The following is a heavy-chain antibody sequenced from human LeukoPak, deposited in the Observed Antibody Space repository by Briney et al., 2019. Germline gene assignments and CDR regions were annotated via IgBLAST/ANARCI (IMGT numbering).Heavy chain of an antibody. V-gene: IGHV3-30*01. Sequence: GGSLRLSCAASGFTFSSYAMHWVRQAPGKGLEWVAVISYDGSNKYYADSVKGRFTISRDNSKNTLYLQMNSLRAEDTAVYYYARDYGEGGYYSYFDYWGQGTLVTVSS. CDR1: GFTFSSYA. D-gene: IGHD3-22*01. J-gene: IGHJ4*02. CDR2: ISYDGSNK. CDR3: ARDYGEGGYYSYFDY.